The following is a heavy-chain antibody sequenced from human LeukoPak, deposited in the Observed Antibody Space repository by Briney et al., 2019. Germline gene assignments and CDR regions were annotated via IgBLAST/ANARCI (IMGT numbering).Heavy chain of an antibody. CDR2: ISGSGGST. V-gene: IGHV3-23*01. CDR1: GFTFSNSA. Sequence: GGSLRLSCAASGFTFSNSAMNWVRQAPGKRLEWVAAISGSGGSTYYADSVKGRFTVSRDNSKNTLYVQMNSLRAEDTAMYYCAKEVGDYYSYMNVWGKGTTVTVSS. D-gene: IGHD1-26*01. CDR3: AKEVGDYYSYMNV. J-gene: IGHJ6*03.